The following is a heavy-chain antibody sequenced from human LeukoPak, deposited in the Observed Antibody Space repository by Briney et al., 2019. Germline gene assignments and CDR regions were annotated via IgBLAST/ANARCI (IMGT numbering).Heavy chain of an antibody. V-gene: IGHV3-7*01. Sequence: GGSLRLSCAASGFSLSNYWMSWVRQAPGKGLEWVANINQDGSDKYYVDSVMGRFTISKDNAKNSVYLQMNSLRPEDTAIYYCAWYGITHGLDVWGQGTTVTVSS. CDR1: GFSLSNYW. CDR2: INQDGSDK. D-gene: IGHD6-13*01. J-gene: IGHJ6*02. CDR3: AWYGITHGLDV.